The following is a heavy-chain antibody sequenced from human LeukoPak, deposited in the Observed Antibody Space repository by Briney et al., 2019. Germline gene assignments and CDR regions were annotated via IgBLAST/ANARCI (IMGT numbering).Heavy chain of an antibody. V-gene: IGHV3-7*03. Sequence: GGSLRLSCAASGFTFSSYWMSWVRQAPGKGLEWVANIKQDGSEKYYVDSVKGRFTISRDNAKNSLYLQMNSLKTEDTAVYYCTSVGADLGATPFDYWGQGTLVTVSS. D-gene: IGHD1-26*01. CDR3: TSVGADLGATPFDY. J-gene: IGHJ4*02. CDR1: GFTFSSYW. CDR2: IKQDGSEK.